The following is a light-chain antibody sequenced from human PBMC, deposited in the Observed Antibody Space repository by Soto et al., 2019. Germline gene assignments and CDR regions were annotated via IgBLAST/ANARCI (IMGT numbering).Light chain of an antibody. V-gene: IGLV2-14*01. CDR2: EVS. CDR1: SSDVGGNYNY. Sequence: QSALTQPASVSGSPGQSITISCTGTSSDVGGNYNYVSWYQQHPGKAPKLMIYEVSNRPSGVSSRFSGSKSGNTASLTISGLQAEDEADYYCGSYTSSSTLVFGGGTQLTVL. CDR3: GSYTSSSTLV. J-gene: IGLJ7*01.